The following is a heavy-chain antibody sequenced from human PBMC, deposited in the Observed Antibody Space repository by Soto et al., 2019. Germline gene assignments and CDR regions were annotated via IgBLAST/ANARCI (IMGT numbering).Heavy chain of an antibody. V-gene: IGHV1-69*01. D-gene: IGHD2-15*01. CDR1: GGTFSSYA. CDR2: IIPISGSV. Sequence: QVQLVQSGGEVAKPGSSVKVSCQASGGTFSSYAVSWVRQAPGQGLEWMGVIIPISGSVKYVQKFQGRLTISADATASKVYMDLSMLGSEDTAVYYCARESSLPAYSYYGMDVGGQGTTVTVSS. J-gene: IGHJ6*02. CDR3: ARESSLPAYSYYGMDV.